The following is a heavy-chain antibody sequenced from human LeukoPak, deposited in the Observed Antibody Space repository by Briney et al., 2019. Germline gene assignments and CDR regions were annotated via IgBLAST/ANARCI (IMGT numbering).Heavy chain of an antibody. CDR3: AREWDAFDI. Sequence: PGGSLRLSCAASGFTFSSYWMHWVRQAPGKRLVWVSRIKSDGSSTSYADSVKGRFTISRDNAKNTLYLQMNSLRAEDTALYYCAREWDAFDIWGQGTMVTVSS. CDR2: IKSDGSST. V-gene: IGHV3-74*01. CDR1: GFTFSSYW. J-gene: IGHJ3*02.